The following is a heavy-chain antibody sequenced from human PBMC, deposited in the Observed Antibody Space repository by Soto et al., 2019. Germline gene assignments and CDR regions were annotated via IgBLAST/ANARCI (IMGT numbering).Heavy chain of an antibody. V-gene: IGHV3-48*02. D-gene: IGHD3-22*01. J-gene: IGHJ6*02. CDR3: VRKSTYYYDSSGRMDV. Sequence: GGSLRLSCAASGFTFSSYSMNWVRQAPGKGLEWVSYISSSSSTIYYADSVKGRFTISRDNAKNSLYLQMNSLRDEDTAVYYCVRKSTYYYDSSGRMDVWGQGTTVTVSS. CDR2: ISSSSSTI. CDR1: GFTFSSYS.